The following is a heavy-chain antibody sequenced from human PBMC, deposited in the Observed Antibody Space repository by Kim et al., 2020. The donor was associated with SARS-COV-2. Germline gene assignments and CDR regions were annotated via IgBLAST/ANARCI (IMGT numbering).Heavy chain of an antibody. CDR1: GDSVSSNSGA. J-gene: IGHJ4*02. D-gene: IGHD3-3*01. V-gene: IGHV6-1*01. Sequence: SQTLSLTCAISGDSVSSNSGAWNWIRQSPSRGLEWLGRTYYRSKWYNDYAVSVKSRISISPDTSKNQFSLQLNSVTPEDTAVYYCASAFFLDHWGQGTLVTVSS. CDR3: ASAFFLDH. CDR2: TYYRSKWYN.